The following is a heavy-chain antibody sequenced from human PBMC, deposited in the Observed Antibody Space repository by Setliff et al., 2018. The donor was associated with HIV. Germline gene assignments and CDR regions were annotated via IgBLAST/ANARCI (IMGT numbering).Heavy chain of an antibody. CDR2: INPNTGGT. D-gene: IGHD3-22*01. CDR3: ARMGYIDSSGYPDH. V-gene: IGHV1-2*02. Sequence: ASVKFSCKASGYTFTDYFMHWVRQAPGQGLQWMGWINPNTGGTNYAQKFQDRVTMTTDTSTSTAYMELRSLTSDDTAVYFCARMGYIDSSGYPDHWGQGTLVTVSS. CDR1: GYTFTDYF. J-gene: IGHJ5*02.